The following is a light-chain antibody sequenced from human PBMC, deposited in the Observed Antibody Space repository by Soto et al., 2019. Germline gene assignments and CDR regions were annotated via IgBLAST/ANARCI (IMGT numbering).Light chain of an antibody. CDR2: DDA. J-gene: IGLJ2*01. Sequence: SYELTQPPSVSVAPGQTARITCGGDKIGSKSVHWYQQRPGQAPVLVVYDDADRPSGIPERFSGSNSGNTATLTITSVEAGDEADYYCHVWDNSDLSLFGGGTKVTVL. CDR3: HVWDNSDLSL. CDR1: KIGSKS. V-gene: IGLV3-21*02.